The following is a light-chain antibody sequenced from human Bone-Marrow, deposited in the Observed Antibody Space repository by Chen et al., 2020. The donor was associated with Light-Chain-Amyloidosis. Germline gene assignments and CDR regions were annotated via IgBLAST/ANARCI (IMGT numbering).Light chain of an antibody. Sequence: AIQMTQSPSSRSPSVGDRVTITCRASQGIRSALGWYQQQPGKAPKLLIYAASSLQSGVPSRFSGSGSGTDFTLTIVSLQPEDFATYYCLQHFSHPLTLGGGTKVEIK. CDR3: LQHFSHPLT. CDR2: AAS. CDR1: QGIRSA. J-gene: IGKJ4*01. V-gene: IGKV1-6*01.